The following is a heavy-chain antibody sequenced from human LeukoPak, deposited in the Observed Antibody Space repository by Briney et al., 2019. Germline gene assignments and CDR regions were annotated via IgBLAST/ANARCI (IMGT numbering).Heavy chain of an antibody. V-gene: IGHV4-34*01. CDR2: INHSGST. CDR3: ARFLVRGVPSPWFDP. CDR1: GGSFSGYY. J-gene: IGHJ5*02. D-gene: IGHD3-10*01. Sequence: PSETLSLTCAVYGGSFSGYYWSWIRQPPGKGLEWIGEINHSGSTNYNPSLKSRVTISVDTSKNQFSLKLSSVTAADTVVYYCARFLVRGVPSPWFDPWGQGTLVTVSS.